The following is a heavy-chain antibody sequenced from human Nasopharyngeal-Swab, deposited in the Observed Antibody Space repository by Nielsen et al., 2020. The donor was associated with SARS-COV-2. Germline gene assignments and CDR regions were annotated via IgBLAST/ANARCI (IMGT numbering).Heavy chain of an antibody. Sequence: GGSLRLSCAASGFTFSSYDMHWVRQATGKGLEWVSAIGTAGDTYYPGSVKGRFTISRENAKNSLYLQMNSLRAEDTAVYYCARGCRIAAAGVLLPVYYYYMDVWGKGTTVTVSS. V-gene: IGHV3-13*01. CDR3: ARGCRIAAAGVLLPVYYYYMDV. J-gene: IGHJ6*03. D-gene: IGHD6-13*01. CDR2: IGTAGDT. CDR1: GFTFSSYD.